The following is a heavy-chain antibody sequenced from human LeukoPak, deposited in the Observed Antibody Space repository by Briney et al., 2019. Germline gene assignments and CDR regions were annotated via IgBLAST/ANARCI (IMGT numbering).Heavy chain of an antibody. CDR1: GGSFSGYY. CDR2: INHSEST. CDR3: ARAQMYYYDSGGYYVFDY. Sequence: SETLSLTFAVHGGSFSGYYWSWIRQPPGKGLEWIGEINHSESTNYNPSLKSRVTISVDTSKNQFSLKLTSVTAADTAIYYCARAQMYYYDSGGYYVFDYWGQGTLVTVSS. V-gene: IGHV4-34*01. J-gene: IGHJ4*02. D-gene: IGHD3-22*01.